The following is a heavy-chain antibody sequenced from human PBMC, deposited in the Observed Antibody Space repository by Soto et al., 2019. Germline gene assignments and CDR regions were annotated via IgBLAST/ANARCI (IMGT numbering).Heavy chain of an antibody. V-gene: IGHV4-30-4*02. J-gene: IGHJ6*02. Sequence: SETLSLTCTVSGGSISSGDYYWSWIRQPPGKGLEWIGYIYYPGSTYYNPSLKSRVTISVDTSKNQFSLKLSSVTAADTAVYYCARVDHYYYYGMDVWGQGTTVTVSS. CDR2: IYYPGST. CDR1: GGSISSGDYY. CDR3: ARVDHYYYYGMDV.